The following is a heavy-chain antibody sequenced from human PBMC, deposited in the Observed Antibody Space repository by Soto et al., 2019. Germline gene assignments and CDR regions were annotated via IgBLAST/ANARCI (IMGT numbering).Heavy chain of an antibody. CDR2: INSDGSST. CDR1: GFTFSSYW. D-gene: IGHD4-4*01. J-gene: IGHJ6*02. CDR3: ASQTTVTIYYYYGMDV. Sequence: EVQLVESGGGLVQPGGSLRLSCAASGFTFSSYWMHWVRQAPGKGLVWVSRINSDGSSTSYADSVKGRFTISRDNAKNTLYLQMNSLRAEDTAVYYCASQTTVTIYYYYGMDVWGQGNKVTVSS. V-gene: IGHV3-74*01.